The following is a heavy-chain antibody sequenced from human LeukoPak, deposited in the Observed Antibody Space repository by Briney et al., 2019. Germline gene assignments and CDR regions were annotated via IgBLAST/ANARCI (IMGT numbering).Heavy chain of an antibody. CDR1: GYTFSAYY. CDR2: INPNSGYT. D-gene: IGHD3-3*01. J-gene: IGHJ6*02. Sequence: ASVKVSCKAFGYTFSAYYMHWLRQAPGLGLGWLGWINPNSGYTNYAEKYQGRDTMTRDTSISTAYMELNRLRSDDAAVYYCASPFDLDVWGQGTTVTVSS. V-gene: IGHV1-2*02. CDR3: ASPFDLDV.